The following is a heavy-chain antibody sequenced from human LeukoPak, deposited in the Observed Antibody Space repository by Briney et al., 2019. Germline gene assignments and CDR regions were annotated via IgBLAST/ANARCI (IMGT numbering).Heavy chain of an antibody. CDR1: GYTFTSYG. D-gene: IGHD2-21*02. J-gene: IGHJ4*02. CDR3: ARDLIETYCGGDCHPTLFDY. CDR2: ISAYNGNT. V-gene: IGHV1-18*01. Sequence: ASVKVSCKASGYTFTSYGISWVRQAPGQGLEWMGWISAYNGNTSYAQKLQGRVTMTTDTSTSTAYMELRSLRSDDTAVYYCARDLIETYCGGDCHPTLFDYWGQGTLVTVSS.